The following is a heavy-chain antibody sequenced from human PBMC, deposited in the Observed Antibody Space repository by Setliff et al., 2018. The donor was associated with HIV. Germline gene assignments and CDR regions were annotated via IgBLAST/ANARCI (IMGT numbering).Heavy chain of an antibody. D-gene: IGHD3-16*01. J-gene: IGHJ6*02. CDR2: IDYSGST. CDR1: GGSINDQY. V-gene: IGHV4-59*11. Sequence: PSETLSLTCTVPGGSINDQYFSWIRQSPGKGLEWIGSIDYSGSTKYNPSLNSRGTISIDTSKNELSLKLTSVTAADTAVYYCARHNVITYGGLLFDYYYYGLDVWCHGTTVTVSS. CDR3: ARHNVITYGGLLFDYYYYGLDV.